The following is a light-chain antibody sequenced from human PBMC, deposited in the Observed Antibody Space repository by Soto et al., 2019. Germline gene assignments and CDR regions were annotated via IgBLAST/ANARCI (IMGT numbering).Light chain of an antibody. CDR2: GNS. V-gene: IGLV1-40*01. CDR3: QSYDSSLSVV. CDR1: SSNIGAGYD. Sequence: QSVLTQPPSVSGSPGQRVTISCTGSSSNIGAGYDVHWYQQLPGTAPKLLIYGNSNRPSGVTDRFSGSKSGTSASLAITGLQDEDDAEYYCQSYDSSLSVVFGGGTKLTVL. J-gene: IGLJ2*01.